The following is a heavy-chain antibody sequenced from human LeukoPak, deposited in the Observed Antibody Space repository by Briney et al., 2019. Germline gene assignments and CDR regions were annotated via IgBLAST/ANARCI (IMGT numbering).Heavy chain of an antibody. CDR2: ISSSGGST. J-gene: IGHJ5*02. CDR3: AREISYSSSWYLDKNWFDP. D-gene: IGHD6-13*01. V-gene: IGHV3-23*01. Sequence: GGSLRLSCAASRFTFSSYGMSWVRQAPGKGLEWVSGISSSGGSTYYADSVKGRFTISRDNSRNTLYLQMNSLRAEDTAVYYCAREISYSSSWYLDKNWFDPWGQGTLVTVSS. CDR1: RFTFSSYG.